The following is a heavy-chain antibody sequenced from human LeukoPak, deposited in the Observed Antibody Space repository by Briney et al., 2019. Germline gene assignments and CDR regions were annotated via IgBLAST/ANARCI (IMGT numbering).Heavy chain of an antibody. CDR2: MYPGGSV. D-gene: IGHD4-23*01. CDR3: VRQGPGDNCR. CDR1: GFTLNTND. J-gene: IGHJ4*01. V-gene: IGHV3-66*02. Sequence: AGGSLRLSCAASGFTLNTNDMNWVRQAPGKGLEWVSLMYPGGSVYYTDSVKGRFTVSRDMSKNMIFLQMNTLRPDDTALYYCVRQGPGDNCRWGQGTLVTVSS.